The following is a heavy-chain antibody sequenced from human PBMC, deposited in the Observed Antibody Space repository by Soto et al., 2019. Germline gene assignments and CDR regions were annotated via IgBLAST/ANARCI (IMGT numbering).Heavy chain of an antibody. Sequence: SETLSLTCTVSGGSISNYYWSWIRQPPGKGLEWIGYLYYIGSANYNPSLKSRVTMSLDTSKTQFSLKLSSVTTADTAVYYCASQHYGRSSSSSSDPWGQGTLVTVSS. CDR3: ASQHYGRSSSSSSDP. J-gene: IGHJ5*02. V-gene: IGHV4-59*01. CDR1: GGSISNYY. D-gene: IGHD6-6*01. CDR2: LYYIGSA.